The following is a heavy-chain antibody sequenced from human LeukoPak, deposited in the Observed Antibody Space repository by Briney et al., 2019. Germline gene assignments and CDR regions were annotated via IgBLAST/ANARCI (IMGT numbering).Heavy chain of an antibody. CDR1: XXTFXXXA. CDR3: VQYYYDSSGYNFDY. V-gene: IGHV1-69*04. Sequence: VSCXXXXXTFXXXAISWVRQAPGQGLEWMGRIIPILGIANYAQKFQGRVTITADKSTSTAYMELSSLRSEDTAVYYCVQYYYDSSGYNFDYWGQGTLVTVSS. CDR2: IIPILGIA. D-gene: IGHD3-22*01. J-gene: IGHJ4*02.